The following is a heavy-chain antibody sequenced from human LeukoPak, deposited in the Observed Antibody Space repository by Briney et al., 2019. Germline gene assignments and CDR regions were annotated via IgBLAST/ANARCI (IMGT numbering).Heavy chain of an antibody. V-gene: IGHV4-59*01. CDR1: GGSISSYY. D-gene: IGHD5-12*01. Sequence: SETLSLTCTVSGGSISSYYWSWIRQPPGKGLEWIGYIYYSGSTNYNPSLKSRVTISVDTSKNQFSLKLSSVTAADTAVYYCARAGGYDYEGNFDYWGQGTLVTVSS. CDR2: IYYSGST. CDR3: ARAGGYDYEGNFDY. J-gene: IGHJ4*02.